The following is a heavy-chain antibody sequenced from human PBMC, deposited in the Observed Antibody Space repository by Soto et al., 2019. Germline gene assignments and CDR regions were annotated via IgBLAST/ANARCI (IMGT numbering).Heavy chain of an antibody. D-gene: IGHD1-1*01. Sequence: QITLKEAGPTLVKPTETLTLTCTFSGFSFTTTRMGVGWTRQPPGKALEWLAIIYWDGESRYNPLLRRRLTPTEDPPKNQVALKRPNMDPKDTPTYYRAHRDPTGPPTYFAPGGQGTPVPVAS. V-gene: IGHV2-5*02. CDR1: GFSFTTTRMG. J-gene: IGHJ5*02. CDR3: AHRDPTGPPTYFAP. CDR2: IYWDGES.